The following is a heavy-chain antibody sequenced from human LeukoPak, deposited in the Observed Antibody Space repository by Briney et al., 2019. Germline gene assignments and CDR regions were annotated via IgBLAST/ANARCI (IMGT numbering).Heavy chain of an antibody. CDR3: ARKPSGSSRYDY. D-gene: IGHD6-25*01. CDR1: GGSISSYY. Sequence: SETLSLTCTASGGSISSYYWTWIRQPPGKGLEWVGFIYDSGSTYYHPSLKSRVTISLDTSKNQFSLTMSSVTAADTAVYYCARKPSGSSRYDYWGQGTLVTVSS. V-gene: IGHV4-59*01. CDR2: IYDSGST. J-gene: IGHJ4*02.